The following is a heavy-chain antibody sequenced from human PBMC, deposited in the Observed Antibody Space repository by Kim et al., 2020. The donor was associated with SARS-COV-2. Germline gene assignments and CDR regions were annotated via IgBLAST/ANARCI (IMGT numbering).Heavy chain of an antibody. J-gene: IGHJ4*02. CDR3: ARDRMGDY. CDR2: SSYI. Sequence: SSYIYYADSVKGRFTISRDNAKNSLYLQMNSLRAEDTAVYYCARDRMGDYWGQGTLVTVSS. D-gene: IGHD3-16*01. V-gene: IGHV3-21*01.